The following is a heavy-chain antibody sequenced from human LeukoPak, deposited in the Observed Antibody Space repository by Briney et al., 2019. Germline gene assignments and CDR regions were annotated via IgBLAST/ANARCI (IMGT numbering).Heavy chain of an antibody. CDR1: GFTFTTYW. CDR3: AKVAKYYYGSETYYFFEH. V-gene: IGHV3-7*01. Sequence: GGSLRLSCAASGFTFTTYWMSWVRQAPGKGLEWVANIQQDGTEKYYVDSVKGRFTISRGNAKNSLYLQMNSLRVEDTAVYYCAKVAKYYYGSETYYFFEHWGQGTPVTASS. D-gene: IGHD3-10*01. J-gene: IGHJ4*02. CDR2: IQQDGTEK.